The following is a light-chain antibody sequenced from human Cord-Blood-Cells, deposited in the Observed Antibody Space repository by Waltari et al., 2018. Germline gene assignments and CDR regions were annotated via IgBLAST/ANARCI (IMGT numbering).Light chain of an antibody. J-gene: IGLJ1*01. Sequence: QSALTQPRSVSGSPGQSVTISCTGTSSDVGGYNYVSWYQQHPGEAPKLMIYDVSKRPSGLPDRFSGAKSGNTASLAISGLPAEDEADYYYCSYAGSYTYVFGTRTKVTVL. CDR1: SSDVGGYNY. CDR2: DVS. V-gene: IGLV2-11*01. CDR3: CSYAGSYTYV.